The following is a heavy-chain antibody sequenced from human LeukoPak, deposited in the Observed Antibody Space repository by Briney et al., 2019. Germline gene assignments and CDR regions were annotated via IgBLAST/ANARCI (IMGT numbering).Heavy chain of an antibody. CDR1: GGSFSGYY. CDR2: INHSGST. Sequence: SETLSLTCAVYGGSFSGYYWSWIRQPPGKGLEWIGEINHSGSTNYNPSLKSRVTISVDTSKNQFSLKLSSVTAADTAVYYCARVGAVSYYFDYWGQGTLVTVSS. CDR3: ARVGAVSYYFDY. V-gene: IGHV4-34*01. J-gene: IGHJ4*02. D-gene: IGHD4-17*01.